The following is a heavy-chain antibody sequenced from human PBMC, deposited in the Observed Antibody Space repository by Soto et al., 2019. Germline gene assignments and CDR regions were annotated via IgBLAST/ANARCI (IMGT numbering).Heavy chain of an antibody. Sequence: PSETLSLTCAVYGGSFSGYYWSWIRQPPGKGLEWIGEINHSGSTNYNPSLKSRVTISVDTSKNQFSLKLSSVTAADTAVYYCARTAMDSGYFDYWGQGPLVTVSS. J-gene: IGHJ4*02. D-gene: IGHD5-18*01. V-gene: IGHV4-34*01. CDR1: GGSFSGYY. CDR3: ARTAMDSGYFDY. CDR2: INHSGST.